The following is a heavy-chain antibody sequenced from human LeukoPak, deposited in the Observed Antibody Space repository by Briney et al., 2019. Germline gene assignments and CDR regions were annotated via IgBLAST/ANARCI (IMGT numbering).Heavy chain of an antibody. Sequence: GGSLRLSCAASGFTFSSYAMSWVRQAPGEGLEWVSAISGSGGSTYYADSVKGRFTISRDNYKNTLYLQMNSLRAEVTAVYYCAKGGPDCSGGSCYSGWFDPWGQGTLVTVSS. V-gene: IGHV3-23*01. CDR2: ISGSGGST. D-gene: IGHD2-15*01. J-gene: IGHJ5*02. CDR1: GFTFSSYA. CDR3: AKGGPDCSGGSCYSGWFDP.